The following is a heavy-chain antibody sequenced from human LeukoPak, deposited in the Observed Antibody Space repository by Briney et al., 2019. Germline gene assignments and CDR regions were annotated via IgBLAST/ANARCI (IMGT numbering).Heavy chain of an antibody. J-gene: IGHJ4*02. CDR2: IRYDGSNK. V-gene: IGHV3-30*02. D-gene: IGHD3-10*01. CDR1: GFTFSDYA. Sequence: GGSLRLSCAASGFTFSDYAIHWVRQAPGKELEWVAFIRYDGSNKYYADSVKGRFTISRDNSKNTLYLQMDSLRAEDSAVYYCAKDRRSYYGSGSSFDYWGQGTLVTVSS. CDR3: AKDRRSYYGSGSSFDY.